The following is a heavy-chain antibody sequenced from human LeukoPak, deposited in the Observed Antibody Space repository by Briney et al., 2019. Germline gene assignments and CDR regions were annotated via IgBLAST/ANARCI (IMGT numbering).Heavy chain of an antibody. V-gene: IGHV3-11*01. CDR2: ISSSGTTI. J-gene: IGHJ4*02. D-gene: IGHD4-11*01. CDR3: ARGIRQYAKSYFDY. Sequence: GPLRLSCAASGSTFSYYYMSWIRQAPGKGLEWLSYISSSGTTIYYTDSVKGRFTISRDNAKNSLYLQMNSLRAEDTAVYYCARGIRQYAKSYFDYWGQGTLVTVSS. CDR1: GSTFSYYY.